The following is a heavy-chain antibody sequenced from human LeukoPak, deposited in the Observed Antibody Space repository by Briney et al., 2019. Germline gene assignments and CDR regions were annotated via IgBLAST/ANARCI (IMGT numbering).Heavy chain of an antibody. CDR2: IKSKTDGGTT. V-gene: IGHV3-15*01. CDR3: ARGVGVNGGAFDI. CDR1: GFTFSNAW. J-gene: IGHJ3*02. Sequence: GGSLRLSCAVSGFTFSNAWVSWVRQSPGKGLEWVGRIKSKTDGGTTDYAAPVKGKFTISRDDSKNSLYLQMNSLKTEDTAVYYCARGVGVNGGAFDIWGQGTMVTVSS. D-gene: IGHD3-10*01.